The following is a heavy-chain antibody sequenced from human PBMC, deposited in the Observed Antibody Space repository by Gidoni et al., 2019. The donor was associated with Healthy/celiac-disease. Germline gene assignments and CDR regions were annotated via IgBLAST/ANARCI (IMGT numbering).Heavy chain of an antibody. D-gene: IGHD5-18*01. CDR1: ACSISSSSCS. Sequence: QLQLQESGPGLVKPSETLSLPCTVSACSISSSSCSWGWIHQPPGKGLEWIGSIYYSGSTYYKPSLKSRVTISVDTSKNQFSLKLSSVTAADTAVYYCARHRGYSYGLGGMDVWGQGTTVTVSS. CDR3: ARHRGYSYGLGGMDV. V-gene: IGHV4-39*01. J-gene: IGHJ6*02. CDR2: IYYSGST.